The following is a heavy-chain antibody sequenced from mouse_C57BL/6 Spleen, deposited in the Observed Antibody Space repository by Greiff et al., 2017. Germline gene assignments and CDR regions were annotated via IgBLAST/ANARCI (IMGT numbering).Heavy chain of an antibody. J-gene: IGHJ2*01. Sequence: QVQLQQPGAELVKPGASVKLSCKASGYTFTSYWMQWVKQRPGQGLEWIGEIDPSYSYTTYNQKFKGKATLTVDTSSSTAYMQLSSLATADSSVYYCARRGYCSWYWGQGTTLTVSS. V-gene: IGHV1-50*01. D-gene: IGHD2-12*01. CDR1: GYTFTSYW. CDR3: ARRGYCSWY. CDR2: IDPSYSYT.